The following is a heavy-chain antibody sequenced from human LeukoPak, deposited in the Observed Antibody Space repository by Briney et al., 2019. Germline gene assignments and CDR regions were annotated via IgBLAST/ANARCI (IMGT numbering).Heavy chain of an antibody. D-gene: IGHD2-8*01. Sequence: GGSLRLSCAASGFTFSSSWMSWVRQAPGKGLEWVANIKQDGSEKKYVDSVKGRFTISRDNAKNSLYLRMNSLRAEDTAVYYCARRYCTYISCSTDDVFDIWGQGTKVTVSS. CDR3: ARRYCTYISCSTDDVFDI. CDR1: GFTFSSSW. J-gene: IGHJ3*02. CDR2: IKQDGSEK. V-gene: IGHV3-7*01.